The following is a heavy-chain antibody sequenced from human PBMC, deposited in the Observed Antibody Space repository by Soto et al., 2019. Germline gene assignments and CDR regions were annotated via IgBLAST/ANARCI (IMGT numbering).Heavy chain of an antibody. Sequence: GESLRLSCTASGFIFNNSAMTWVRQAPGQGLQWVASVSDNGGSRGGTYYADSVKGRFTISRDNSKNTLYLQLDSLTGADTAVYYCASAKAVVIAALGIWGQGTMVTVSS. J-gene: IGHJ3*02. CDR3: ASAKAVVIAALGI. CDR2: VSDNGGSRGGT. D-gene: IGHD2-21*01. CDR1: GFIFNNSA. V-gene: IGHV3-23*01.